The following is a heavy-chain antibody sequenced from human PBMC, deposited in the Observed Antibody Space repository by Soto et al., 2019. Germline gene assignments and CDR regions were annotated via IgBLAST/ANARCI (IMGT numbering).Heavy chain of an antibody. CDR2: IYYSGNT. CDR3: ARDAPVALGVPNSMDF. D-gene: IGHD2-15*01. Sequence: SETLSLTCTVSGGSISSGYYWSWLHQHPVKGLEWMEYIYYSGNTYYTPSIPSRVSILLDTSKTQCSLKLDSVTAADTAVYYCARDAPVALGVPNSMDFWGQGTSVTVSS. V-gene: IGHV4-31*03. J-gene: IGHJ6*02. CDR1: GGSISSGYY.